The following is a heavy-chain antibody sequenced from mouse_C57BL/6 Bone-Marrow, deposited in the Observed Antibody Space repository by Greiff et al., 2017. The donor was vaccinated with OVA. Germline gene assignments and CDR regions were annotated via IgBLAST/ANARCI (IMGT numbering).Heavy chain of an antibody. D-gene: IGHD2-5*01. Sequence: EVKVEESGPGLVKPSQSLSLTCSVTGYSITSGYYWNWIRQFPGNKLEWMGYISYDGSNNYNPSLKNRISITRDTSKNQFFLKLNSVTTEDTATYYCARVYSNSFAYWGQGTLVTVSA. CDR1: GYSITSGYY. CDR3: ARVYSNSFAY. CDR2: ISYDGSN. J-gene: IGHJ3*01. V-gene: IGHV3-6*01.